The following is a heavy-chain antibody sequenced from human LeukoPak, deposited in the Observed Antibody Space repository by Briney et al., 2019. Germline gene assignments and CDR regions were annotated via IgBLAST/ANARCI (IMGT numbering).Heavy chain of an antibody. CDR1: GYSFTSHY. Sequence: ASVKVSCKASGYSFTSHYMHWVRQARGQVLEGMGLINPRGSSTLYAQKFQGRVTMTRDMSTTTDYMELSSLRSEDTAVYYCARDNSVGDIAWWFDPWGQGTLVTVSS. CDR2: INPRGSST. J-gene: IGHJ5*02. CDR3: ARDNSVGDIAWWFDP. V-gene: IGHV1-46*01. D-gene: IGHD3-16*02.